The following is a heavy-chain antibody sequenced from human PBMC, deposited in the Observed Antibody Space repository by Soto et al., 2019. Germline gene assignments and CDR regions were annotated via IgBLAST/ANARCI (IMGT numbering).Heavy chain of an antibody. J-gene: IGHJ6*02. V-gene: IGHV3-33*01. CDR3: ATLLGEGYNLGQDYNGMDV. CDR2: IWYDGSLQ. CDR1: GFSFENSG. D-gene: IGHD5-12*01. Sequence: QVQMVESGGGVVQPGRSLRLSCAASGFSFENSGMHWVRQAPGRGLEWVAIIWYDGSLQYYAAAVKGRFTISRDNSTNTLYLEMNSMRDEDTAVYYCATLLGEGYNLGQDYNGMDVWGQGTTVIVS.